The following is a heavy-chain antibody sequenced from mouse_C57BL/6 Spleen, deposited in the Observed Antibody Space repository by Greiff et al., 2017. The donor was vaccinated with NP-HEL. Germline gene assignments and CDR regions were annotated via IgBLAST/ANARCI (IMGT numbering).Heavy chain of an antibody. CDR1: GYTFTDYY. D-gene: IGHD1-1*01. Sequence: VQLQQSGPVLVKPGASVKMSCKASGYTFTDYYMNWVKQSHGKSLEWIGVINPYNGGTSYNQKFKGKATLTVDKSSSTAYMELNSLTSEDSAVYYCANYGSSPPGLAYWGQGTLVTVSA. J-gene: IGHJ3*01. CDR2: INPYNGGT. V-gene: IGHV1-19*01. CDR3: ANYGSSPPGLAY.